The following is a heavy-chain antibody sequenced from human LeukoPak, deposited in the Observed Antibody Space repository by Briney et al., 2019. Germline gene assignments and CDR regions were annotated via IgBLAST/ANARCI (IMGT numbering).Heavy chain of an antibody. CDR3: ARDGVPEAGRAYYGMDV. Sequence: GGSLRLSCAASGFTFSSYAMSWVRQAPGKGLEWVSVIYSGGRTYYADSVKGRFTISRDNSKNTLFLQMNSLRAEDTAVYYCARDGVPEAGRAYYGMDVWGQGTTVTVSS. V-gene: IGHV3-66*01. D-gene: IGHD6-13*01. J-gene: IGHJ6*02. CDR2: IYSGGRT. CDR1: GFTFSSYA.